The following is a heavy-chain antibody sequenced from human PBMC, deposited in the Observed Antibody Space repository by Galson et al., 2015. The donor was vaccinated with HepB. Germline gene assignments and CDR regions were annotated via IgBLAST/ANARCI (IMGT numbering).Heavy chain of an antibody. CDR3: ARVPLKGYCSSTSCYVYWFDP. J-gene: IGHJ5*02. Sequence: SVKVSCKASGYTFTNYAMHWVRQAPGQRLEWMGWINAGNGNTKYSQKFQGRVTITRDTSASTAYMELSSLRSEDTAVYYCARVPLKGYCSSTSCYVYWFDPWGQGTLVTVSS. D-gene: IGHD2-2*01. CDR2: INAGNGNT. V-gene: IGHV1-3*01. CDR1: GYTFTNYA.